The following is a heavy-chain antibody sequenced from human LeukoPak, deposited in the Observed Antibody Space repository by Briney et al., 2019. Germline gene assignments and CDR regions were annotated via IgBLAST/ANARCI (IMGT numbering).Heavy chain of an antibody. D-gene: IGHD3-16*01. CDR2: ISASGDSP. CDR1: GFPFSSYP. J-gene: IGHJ3*02. CDR3: AKDNRGFTFGGVIRYAFDI. Sequence: PGGSLRLSCAASGFPFSSYPMSWVRQAPGKGLEWVSSISASGDSPYYADSVQGRFTISRDNSKNTLFLRMKSLRAEDTALYYCAKDNRGFTFGGVIRYAFDIWGQGTMVTVSS. V-gene: IGHV3-23*01.